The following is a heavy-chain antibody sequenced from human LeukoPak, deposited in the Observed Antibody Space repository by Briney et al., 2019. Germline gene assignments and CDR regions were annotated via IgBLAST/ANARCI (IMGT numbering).Heavy chain of an antibody. D-gene: IGHD3-22*01. J-gene: IGHJ3*02. CDR3: ARGPRNQYYYDTSGSLTGAFDI. Sequence: SETLSLTCTVSGGSLSSSSYYWSWIRQPPGKGLEWIGEINHSGSTKYNPSLKSRVTISGATSKNQFSLKLSSVNAADTAVYYCARGPRNQYYYDTSGSLTGAFDIWGQGTMVTVSS. CDR1: GGSLSSSSYY. CDR2: INHSGST. V-gene: IGHV4-39*07.